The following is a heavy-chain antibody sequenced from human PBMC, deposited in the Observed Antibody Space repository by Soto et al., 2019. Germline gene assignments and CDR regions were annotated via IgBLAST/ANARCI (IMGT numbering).Heavy chain of an antibody. D-gene: IGHD5-12*01. V-gene: IGHV3-30*18. CDR2: ISYDVSNK. J-gene: IGHJ5*02. CDR3: AKNLHRTVWMAPLDP. Sequence: QVQRVESGGGVVHPGRSLRLSCAGSGFTFSTYVMHWFSQAPGKGLEWVAVISYDVSNKYYAESVKGRFTISRDNSKNTLYLQMNSLRSEDTAVYYWAKNLHRTVWMAPLDPWGQGNLVTVSS. CDR1: GFTFSTYV.